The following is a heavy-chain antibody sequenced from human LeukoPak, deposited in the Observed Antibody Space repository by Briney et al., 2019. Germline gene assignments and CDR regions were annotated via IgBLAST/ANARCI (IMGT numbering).Heavy chain of an antibody. CDR3: ATVAFFRGYYDSSGYYY. J-gene: IGHJ4*02. CDR1: GYTLTELS. V-gene: IGHV1-24*01. Sequence: ASVTVSCKVSGYTLTELSMHWVRQAPGKGLEWMGGFDPEDGETIYAQKFQGRVTMTEDTSTDTAYMELSSLRSEDTAVYYCATVAFFRGYYDSSGYYYWGQGTLVTVSS. CDR2: FDPEDGET. D-gene: IGHD3-22*01.